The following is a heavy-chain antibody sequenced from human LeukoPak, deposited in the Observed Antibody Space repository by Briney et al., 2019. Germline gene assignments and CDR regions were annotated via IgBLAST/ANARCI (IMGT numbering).Heavy chain of an antibody. CDR3: ARDRLYQSDAFDI. CDR2: INNNAHFV. V-gene: IGHV3-21*04. CDR1: GFTFSSFT. D-gene: IGHD2-15*01. Sequence: GGSLRLSCAASGFTFSSFTMSWVRQAPGKGLEWVSSINNNAHFVYYADSVKGRFTISRDNTNDLLYLQMNRLKVEDTAVYYCARDRLYQSDAFDIWGQGTMVTVSS. J-gene: IGHJ3*02.